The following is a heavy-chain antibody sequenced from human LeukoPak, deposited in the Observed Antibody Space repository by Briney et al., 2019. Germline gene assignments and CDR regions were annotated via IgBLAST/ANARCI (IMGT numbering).Heavy chain of an antibody. CDR1: GASISTGGYY. V-gene: IGHV4-34*01. CDR3: ARHSGSYLED. CDR2: INHSGST. D-gene: IGHD1-26*01. Sequence: PSETLSLTCTFSGASISTGGYYWTWIRQPPGKGLEWIGEINHSGSTNYNPSLKSRVTISVDTSKNQFSLKLSSVTAADTAVYYCARHSGSYLEDWGQGTLVTVSS. J-gene: IGHJ4*02.